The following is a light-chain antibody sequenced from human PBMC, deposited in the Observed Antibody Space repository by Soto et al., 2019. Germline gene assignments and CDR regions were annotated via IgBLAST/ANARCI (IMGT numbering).Light chain of an antibody. Sequence: QSVLTQSPAASETPGQRVTISCSGSSSNIGSNYVYWYQQLPGTAPKLLIYRNNQRPSGVPDRFSGSKSGTSASLAISGLRSEDEADYYCAAWEDSLSGGVFGTGTKLTVL. CDR2: RNN. V-gene: IGLV1-47*01. CDR3: AAWEDSLSGGV. CDR1: SSNIGSNY. J-gene: IGLJ1*01.